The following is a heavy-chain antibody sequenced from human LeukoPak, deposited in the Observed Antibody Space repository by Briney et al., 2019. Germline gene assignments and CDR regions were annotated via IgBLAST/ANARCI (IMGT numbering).Heavy chain of an antibody. CDR1: GFTFSSYW. J-gene: IGHJ4*02. CDR2: IKEDGSEK. CDR3: ARGPSYCGGDCYYYFDY. V-gene: IGHV3-7*01. D-gene: IGHD2-21*01. Sequence: GGSLRLSCAASGFTFSSYWMSWVRQAPGKGLEWVANIKEDGSEKDYVDSVKGRFTISRDNAKNSLYLQMNSLRAEDTAVYYCARGPSYCGGDCYYYFDYWGQGTLVTVSS.